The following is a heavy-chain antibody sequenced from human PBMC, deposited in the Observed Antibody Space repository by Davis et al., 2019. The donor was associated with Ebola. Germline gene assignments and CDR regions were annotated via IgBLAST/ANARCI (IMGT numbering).Heavy chain of an antibody. Sequence: AASVKVSCKASGYTFTSYYMHWVRQAPGQGLEWMGIINPSGGSTSYAQKFQARVTMTRDTSTTTAYMELSSLRSDDTAVYYCARPYGSGTYNHWGQGTLVTVSS. CDR2: INPSGGST. CDR1: GYTFTSYY. CDR3: ARPYGSGTYNH. J-gene: IGHJ4*02. V-gene: IGHV1-46*01. D-gene: IGHD3-10*01.